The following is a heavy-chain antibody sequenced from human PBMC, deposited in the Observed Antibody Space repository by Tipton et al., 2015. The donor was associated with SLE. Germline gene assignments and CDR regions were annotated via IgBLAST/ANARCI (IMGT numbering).Heavy chain of an antibody. Sequence: QSGAEVKKPGASARISCKTSGYTFTSSSMNWVRQAPGQGLEWMGWININTGNPTYAQGFTGRFAFSLDTSVSTAYLQISSLKAEDTAVYYCARSKGVFDYWGQGTLVTVSS. CDR1: GYTFTSSS. CDR3: ARSKGVFDY. J-gene: IGHJ4*02. D-gene: IGHD4-11*01. CDR2: ININTGNP. V-gene: IGHV7-4-1*02.